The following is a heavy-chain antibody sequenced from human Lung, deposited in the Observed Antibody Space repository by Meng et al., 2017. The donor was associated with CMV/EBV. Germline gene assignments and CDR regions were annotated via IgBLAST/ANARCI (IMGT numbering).Heavy chain of an antibody. CDR3: AREDIAARPYYYYGIDV. CDR2: IYYSGSS. Sequence: SXTXSLXCTVSGGSVSSGSYYWSWIRPPPGKGLEWIGYIYYSGSSNYNPSLKSRVTLSVDTYKNQFSLKLSPVTAADTAVYYCAREDIAARPYYYYGIDVXGQGTTVTVSS. CDR1: GGSVSSGSYY. D-gene: IGHD6-6*01. J-gene: IGHJ6*02. V-gene: IGHV4-61*01.